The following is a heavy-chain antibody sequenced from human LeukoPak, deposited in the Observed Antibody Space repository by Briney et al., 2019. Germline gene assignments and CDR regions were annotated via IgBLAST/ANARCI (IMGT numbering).Heavy chain of an antibody. CDR1: GGTFRSFA. J-gene: IGHJ4*02. V-gene: IGHV1-69*13. D-gene: IGHD4-17*01. Sequence: ASVKVSCKASGGTFRSFAINWVRQAPGKGLELMGGIIPMINTPKYAQRVQGRVSITADESTSTGYMEVSSLRSEDTAVYYCAIFQGTYGDNDNDFWGQGTLVTVSS. CDR3: AIFQGTYGDNDNDF. CDR2: IIPMINTP.